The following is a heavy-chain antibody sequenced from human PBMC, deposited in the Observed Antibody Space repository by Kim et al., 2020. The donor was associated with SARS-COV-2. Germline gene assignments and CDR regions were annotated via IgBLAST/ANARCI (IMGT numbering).Heavy chain of an antibody. CDR3: AKDSPLYSYGYPFYGDYLKYYFDY. V-gene: IGHV3-30*18. J-gene: IGHJ4*02. D-gene: IGHD5-18*01. Sequence: GGSLRLSCAASGFTFSSYGMHWVRQAPGKGLEWVAVISYDGSNKYYADSVKGRFTISRDNSKNTLYLQMNSLRAEDTAVYYCAKDSPLYSYGYPFYGDYLKYYFDYWGQGTLVTVSS. CDR2: ISYDGSNK. CDR1: GFTFSSYG.